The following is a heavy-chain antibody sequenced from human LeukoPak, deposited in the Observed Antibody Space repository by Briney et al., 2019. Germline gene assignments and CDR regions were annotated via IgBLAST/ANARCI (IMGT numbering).Heavy chain of an antibody. CDR2: IYYSGST. Sequence: SETLSLTCTVSGGSIGSSSYYWGWIRQPPGKGLEWIGSIYYSGSTYYNPSLKSRVTISVDTSKNQFSLKLSSVTAADTAVYYCARDGLWIQNAFDVWGQGTMVTVSS. CDR3: ARDGLWIQNAFDV. V-gene: IGHV4-39*07. D-gene: IGHD5-18*01. CDR1: GGSIGSSSYY. J-gene: IGHJ3*01.